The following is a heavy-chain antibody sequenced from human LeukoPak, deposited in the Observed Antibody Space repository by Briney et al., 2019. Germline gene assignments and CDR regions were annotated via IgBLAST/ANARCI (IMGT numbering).Heavy chain of an antibody. D-gene: IGHD3-10*01. J-gene: IGHJ5*02. CDR1: GFTFSSYG. V-gene: IGHV3-33*08. Sequence: PGRSLRLSCAASGFTFSSYGMHWVRQAPGKGLEWVAVIWYGGSNKYYADSVKGRFTISRDNSKNTLYLQMNSLRAEDTAVYYCARVPRGGFGELFGNWFDPWGQGTLVTVSS. CDR2: IWYGGSNK. CDR3: ARVPRGGFGELFGNWFDP.